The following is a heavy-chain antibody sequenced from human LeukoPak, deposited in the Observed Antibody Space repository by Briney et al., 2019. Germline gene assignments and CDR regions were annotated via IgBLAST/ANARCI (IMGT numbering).Heavy chain of an antibody. CDR3: ARGPYSYDSSGAFDI. CDR1: GGSISTYY. V-gene: IGHV4-59*01. D-gene: IGHD3-22*01. CDR2: IYHSGST. J-gene: IGHJ3*02. Sequence: PSETLSLTCTVSGGSISTYYWTWIRQPPGKGLEWIGYIYHSGSTNYNPSLKSRVTISVDTSKHQFSLKLSSVTAADTAVYYCARGPYSYDSSGAFDIWGQGTMVTVSS.